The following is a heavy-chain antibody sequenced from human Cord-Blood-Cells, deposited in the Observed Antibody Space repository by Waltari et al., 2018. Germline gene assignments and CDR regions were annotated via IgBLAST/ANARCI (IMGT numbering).Heavy chain of an antibody. Sequence: EVQLVESGGGLVQPGGYLRLSCAASGFTFSSYEMNWVRQATGKGLEWVSYISSSGSTIYYADSAKGRFTISRDNAKNSLYLQMNSLRAEDTAVYYCAGSAMVKDAFDIWGQGTMVTVSS. V-gene: IGHV3-48*03. CDR2: ISSSGSTI. D-gene: IGHD5-18*01. CDR1: GFTFSSYE. CDR3: AGSAMVKDAFDI. J-gene: IGHJ3*02.